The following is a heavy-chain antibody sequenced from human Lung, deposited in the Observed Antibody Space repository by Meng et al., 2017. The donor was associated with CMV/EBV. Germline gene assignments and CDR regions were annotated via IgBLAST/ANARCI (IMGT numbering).Heavy chain of an antibody. D-gene: IGHD7-27*01. V-gene: IGHV3-7*01. CDR2: INEAGSVK. J-gene: IGHJ4*02. CDR3: AREYWGPDY. Sequence: GGSLRLSCAASGFTFTNYWMTWVRQAPGKGLEWVGNINEAGSVKHYVDSVKGRFTMSRDNAKNSVYLQMNALRADDTAVYFCAREYWGPDYWGQGTLVTGSS. CDR1: GFTFTNYW.